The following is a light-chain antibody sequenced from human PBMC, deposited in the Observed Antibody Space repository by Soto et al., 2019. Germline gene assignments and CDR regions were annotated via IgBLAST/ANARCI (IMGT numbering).Light chain of an antibody. CDR1: SSNIGNNY. V-gene: IGLV1-51*01. Sequence: QSVLTQSPSVSAAPGQKVTISCSGSSSNIGNNYVYWYQQLPGTAPKLLIYANNKRPSGIPDRFSGSKSGTSGTLDITGLQTGDEADYYCATWDGSLPGEVFGGGTKLTVL. CDR3: ATWDGSLPGEV. J-gene: IGLJ2*01. CDR2: ANN.